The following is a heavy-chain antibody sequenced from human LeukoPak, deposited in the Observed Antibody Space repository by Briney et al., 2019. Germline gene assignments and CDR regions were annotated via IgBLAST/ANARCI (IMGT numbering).Heavy chain of an antibody. CDR2: MNPNSGNT. J-gene: IGHJ4*02. Sequence: ASVKVSCKASGYTFTSYDINWVRQATGQGLEWMGWMNPNSGNTGYAQKFQGRVTMTWNTSISTAYMELSSLRSEDTAVYYCARPSLKVYSSGWYLRGGSFDYWGQGTLVTVSS. CDR1: GYTFTSYD. D-gene: IGHD6-19*01. CDR3: ARPSLKVYSSGWYLRGGSFDY. V-gene: IGHV1-8*01.